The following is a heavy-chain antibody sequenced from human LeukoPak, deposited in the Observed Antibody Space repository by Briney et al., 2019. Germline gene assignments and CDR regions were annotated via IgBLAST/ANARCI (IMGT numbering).Heavy chain of an antibody. Sequence: GGSLRLSCAASGFTFNIYAMSWVRQASGKGLEWVSTISGSGISTYYADSVKGRFTASRDNSKNTLYLQMNSLRAEDTAVYFCAKDQHGYDKPIDYWGQGTLVTVSS. CDR2: ISGSGIST. J-gene: IGHJ4*02. D-gene: IGHD5-12*01. V-gene: IGHV3-23*01. CDR1: GFTFNIYA. CDR3: AKDQHGYDKPIDY.